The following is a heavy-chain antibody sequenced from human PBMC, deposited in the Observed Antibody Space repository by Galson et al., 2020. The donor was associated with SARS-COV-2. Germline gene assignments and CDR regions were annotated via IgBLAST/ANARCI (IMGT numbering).Heavy chain of an antibody. J-gene: IGHJ4*02. CDR1: GFTFSSYG. CDR3: ANGGSSGAIDY. V-gene: IGHV3-33*06. D-gene: IGHD3-10*01. Sequence: GESLKISCAASGFTFSSYGMHWVRQAPGKGLEWVAVIWYDGSNKYYADSVKGRFTISRDNSKNTLYLQMNSLRAEDTAVYYCANGGSSGAIDYWGQGTLVTVSS. CDR2: IWYDGSNK.